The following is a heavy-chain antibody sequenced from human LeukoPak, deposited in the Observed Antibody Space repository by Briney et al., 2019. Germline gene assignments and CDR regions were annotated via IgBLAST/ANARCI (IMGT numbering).Heavy chain of an antibody. CDR1: GFTFSSYA. D-gene: IGHD4/OR15-4a*01. CDR3: ASGHLTMTFDY. Sequence: GGSLRLSCAASGFTFSSYAMHWVRQAPGKGLEWVAVISYGGSNKYYADSVKGRFTISRDNSKNTLYLQMNSLRAEDTAVYYCASGHLTMTFDYWGQGTLVTVSS. CDR2: ISYGGSNK. V-gene: IGHV3-30-3*01. J-gene: IGHJ4*02.